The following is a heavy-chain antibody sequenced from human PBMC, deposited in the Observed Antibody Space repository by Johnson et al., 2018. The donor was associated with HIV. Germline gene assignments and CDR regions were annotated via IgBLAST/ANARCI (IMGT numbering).Heavy chain of an antibody. D-gene: IGHD3-10*01. CDR1: GFTFDDYG. Sequence: EVQLVESGGGVVRPGGSLRLSCATSGFTFDDYGMSWVRQAPGKGLEWVSGINWNGGSTGYADSVKGRLTISRDNAKNSLYLQMNSMSAEDTALYYCARDFVAFGECTAFDIWGQGTMVTVSS. CDR3: ARDFVAFGECTAFDI. J-gene: IGHJ3*02. V-gene: IGHV3-20*04. CDR2: INWNGGST.